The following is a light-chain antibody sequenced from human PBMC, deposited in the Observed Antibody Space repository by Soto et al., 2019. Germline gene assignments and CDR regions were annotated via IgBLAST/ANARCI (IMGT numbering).Light chain of an antibody. J-gene: IGLJ1*01. Sequence: SVLTQPASVSGSPGQSITLSCTGTSSDVGAYNYVSWYQQHPGKAPKLMIHEVSKRPSGVSNRFSGSKSGDTASLTISGLQAEDEADYYCSSYTSSSTPDVFGTGTKVTVL. V-gene: IGLV2-14*01. CDR1: SSDVGAYNY. CDR2: EVS. CDR3: SSYTSSSTPDV.